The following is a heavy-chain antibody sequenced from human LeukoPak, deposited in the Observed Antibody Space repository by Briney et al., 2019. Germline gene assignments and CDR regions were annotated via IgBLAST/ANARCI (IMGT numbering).Heavy chain of an antibody. J-gene: IGHJ5*02. V-gene: IGHV3-30*18. CDR2: ISYDGSNK. CDR1: GFTFSSYG. Sequence: PGRSLRLSCAASGFTFSSYGMHWVRQAPGKGLEWVAVISYDGSNKYYADSVKGRFTISRDNSKNTLYLQMNSLRAEDTAVYYCAKDQRKYGSGINWFDPWGQGTLVTVSS. D-gene: IGHD3-10*01. CDR3: AKDQRKYGSGINWFDP.